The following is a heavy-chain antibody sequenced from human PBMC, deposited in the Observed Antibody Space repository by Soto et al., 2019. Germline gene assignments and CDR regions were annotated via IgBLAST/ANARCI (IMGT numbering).Heavy chain of an antibody. CDR2: IYYSGST. J-gene: IGHJ4*02. CDR1: GDSMSTGGYY. Sequence: SETLSLTCIVSGDSMSTGGYYWSWIRQYPGRGLEWIGYIYYSGSTNYNPSLESRVTISVDTSKNQFSLKLSSVTAADTAVYYCARGGDGFDGSGYYYFDFWGPGSLVTVSS. V-gene: IGHV4-31*03. CDR3: ARGGDGFDGSGYYYFDF. D-gene: IGHD3-3*01.